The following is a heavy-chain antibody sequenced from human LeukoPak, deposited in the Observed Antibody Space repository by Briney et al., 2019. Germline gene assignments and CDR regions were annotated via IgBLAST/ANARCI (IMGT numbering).Heavy chain of an antibody. J-gene: IGHJ4*02. Sequence: GESLKISCKGSGYKFSTYWIAWVRQMPGKGLEWMGIIYPGGSDTRYSPSFQGQVTITADKSISTAYLRWSSLKASDTATYYCARRDSSGYHEYWGQGTLVAVSS. CDR2: IYPGGSDT. CDR1: GYKFSTYW. V-gene: IGHV5-51*01. CDR3: ARRDSSGYHEY. D-gene: IGHD3-22*01.